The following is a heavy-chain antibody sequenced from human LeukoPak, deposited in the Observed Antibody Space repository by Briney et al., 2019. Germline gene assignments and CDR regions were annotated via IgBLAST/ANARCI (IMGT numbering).Heavy chain of an antibody. CDR3: AKHGVNFNRRWHWFDP. J-gene: IGHJ5*02. CDR2: IGGGDHDT. Sequence: PGGSLRLSCAASGFTFSEYGMSWVRQAPGKGLEWVSSIGGGDHDTFYADSVKGRFTIPRDNSKNTVYLQLNSLRDEDTAVYFCAKHGVNFNRRWHWFDPWGQGTLLTVSS. D-gene: IGHD3-16*01. CDR1: GFTFSEYG. V-gene: IGHV3-23*01.